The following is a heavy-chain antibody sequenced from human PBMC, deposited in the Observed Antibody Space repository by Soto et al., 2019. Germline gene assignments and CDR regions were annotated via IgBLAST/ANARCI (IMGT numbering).Heavy chain of an antibody. CDR2: NSGSGGST. D-gene: IGHD3-22*01. CDR1: GFTFSSYA. CDR3: ARGGRSYYYDTSGYYGE. V-gene: IGHV3-23*01. Sequence: GGSLRLSCAASGFTFSSYAMSWVRQAPGKGLEWVSGNSGSGGSTYYADFGKGMFTIYRDNSKNTLYLQMNSLSAEDKDVYYGARGGRSYYYDTSGYYGEWGQGTPVTVSS. J-gene: IGHJ4*02.